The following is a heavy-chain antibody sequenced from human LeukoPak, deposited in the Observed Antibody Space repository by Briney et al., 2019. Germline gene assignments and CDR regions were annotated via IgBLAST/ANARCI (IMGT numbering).Heavy chain of an antibody. J-gene: IGHJ4*02. D-gene: IGHD4-23*01. CDR1: GESINNNY. CDR3: ARGGYGGYGALDY. V-gene: IGHV4-4*07. Sequence: PSETLSLTCTVSGESINNNYWSWIRQPAGKGLEWIGRIFSSGSTLYNASPKSRVTMSVDTSKSQFSLKLNSVTAADSAVYYCARGGYGGYGALDYWGQGTLVTVSS. CDR2: IFSSGST.